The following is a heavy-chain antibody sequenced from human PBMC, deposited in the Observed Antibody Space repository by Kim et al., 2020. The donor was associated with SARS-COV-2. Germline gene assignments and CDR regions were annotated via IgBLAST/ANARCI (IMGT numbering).Heavy chain of an antibody. CDR3: VKVAPGMVRGVFDY. CDR2: ISSNGGST. J-gene: IGHJ4*02. V-gene: IGHV3-64D*09. CDR1: GFTFSSYA. D-gene: IGHD3-10*01. Sequence: GGSLRLSCSASGFTFSSYAMHWVRQAPGKGLEYVSAISSNGGSTYYADSVKGRFTISRDNSKNTLYLQMSSLRAEDTAVYYCVKVAPGMVRGVFDYWGQGTLVTVSS.